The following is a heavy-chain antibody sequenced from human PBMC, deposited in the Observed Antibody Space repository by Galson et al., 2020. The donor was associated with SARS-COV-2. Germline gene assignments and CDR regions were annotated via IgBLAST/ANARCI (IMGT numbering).Heavy chain of an antibody. Sequence: QLGESLKISCAASGFTFSSYWMSWVRQAPGKGLEWVANIKQDGSEKYYVDSVKGRFTISRDNAKNSLYLQMNSLRADDTAVYYCARGDIMITFGGVIAIPTALGYWGQGTLVTVSS. CDR1: GFTFSSYW. CDR3: ARGDIMITFGGVIAIPTALGY. J-gene: IGHJ4*02. V-gene: IGHV3-7*01. D-gene: IGHD3-16*02. CDR2: IKQDGSEK.